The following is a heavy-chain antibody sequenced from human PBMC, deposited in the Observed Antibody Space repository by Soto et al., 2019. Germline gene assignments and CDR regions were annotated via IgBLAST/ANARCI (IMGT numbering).Heavy chain of an antibody. D-gene: IGHD2-21*01. Sequence: ASVKVSCKTSGYTFTSYGVTWVRQAPGQGLEWMGWIRAYNGNTNYVQNLKDRVAMTTDPSTRTAYMELKSLKSDDSAVYFCARVFGDSDFRAVDYWGQGTLVTVSS. V-gene: IGHV1-18*04. J-gene: IGHJ4*02. CDR2: IRAYNGNT. CDR3: ARVFGDSDFRAVDY. CDR1: GYTFTSYG.